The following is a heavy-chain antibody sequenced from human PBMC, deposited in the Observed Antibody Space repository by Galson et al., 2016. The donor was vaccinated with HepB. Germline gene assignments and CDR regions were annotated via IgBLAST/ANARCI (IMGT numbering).Heavy chain of an antibody. V-gene: IGHV3-53*01. J-gene: IGHJ6*02. CDR2: SYADGRT. CDR1: GFIVSNDY. Sequence: SLILSCAASGFIVSNDYMNWVRQAPGKGLEWLSVSYADGRTYYAESVRGRFTISRDNSKNTLFLQMNNLSAEDTAVYYCARDPGFRNGMNVWGQGTTVTVSS. CDR3: ARDPGFRNGMNV.